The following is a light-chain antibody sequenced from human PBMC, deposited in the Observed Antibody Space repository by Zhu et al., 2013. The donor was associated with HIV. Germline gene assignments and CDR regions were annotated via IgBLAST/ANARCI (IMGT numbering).Light chain of an antibody. V-gene: IGKV3-20*01. Sequence: EIVLTQSPGTLSLSPGERATLSCRASQSITSNYLAWYQQNPGQAPRLLIYDASSRATGIPDRFSGSGSGTDFTLTISRLEPEDFAVYYCHQYNEWPYSFGQGTRLEIK. CDR3: HQYNEWPYS. J-gene: IGKJ2*03. CDR1: QSITSNY. CDR2: DAS.